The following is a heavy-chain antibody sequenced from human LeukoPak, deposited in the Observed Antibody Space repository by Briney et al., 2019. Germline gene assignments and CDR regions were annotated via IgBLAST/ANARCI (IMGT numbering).Heavy chain of an antibody. V-gene: IGHV3-64*02. CDR3: ARVKHNDFWSGYSPPDY. CDR2: ISGNGGST. J-gene: IGHJ4*02. CDR1: GFTFSTNA. D-gene: IGHD3-3*01. Sequence: GGSLTLSCEASGFTFSTNAIHWVRQAPGQGLQYVSAISGNGGSTYYADSVKDRFTISRDNSKNTVYLQMGSLRAEDMAVYYCARVKHNDFWSGYSPPDYWGQGTLVTVSS.